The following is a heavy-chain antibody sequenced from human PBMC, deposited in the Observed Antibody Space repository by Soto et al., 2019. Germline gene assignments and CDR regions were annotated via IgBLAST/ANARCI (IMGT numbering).Heavy chain of an antibody. V-gene: IGHV3-21*01. D-gene: IGHD5-18*01. CDR2: ISSSSSYI. CDR3: AHPIQLRLEHGMDV. J-gene: IGHJ6*02. Sequence: GGSLRLSCAASGFTFSSYSMNWVRQAPGKGLEWVSSISSSSSYIYYADSVKGRFTISRDNGKNSLYLQMNSQRAEDTAVYYCAHPIQLRLEHGMDVWGQGTTVTAP. CDR1: GFTFSSYS.